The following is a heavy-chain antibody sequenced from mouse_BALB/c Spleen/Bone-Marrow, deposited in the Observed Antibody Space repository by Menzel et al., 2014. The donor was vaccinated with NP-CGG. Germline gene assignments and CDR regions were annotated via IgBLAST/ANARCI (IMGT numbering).Heavy chain of an antibody. V-gene: IGHV7-3*02. D-gene: IGHD1-2*01. CDR1: GFTFTDYY. CDR3: ARDNYYGYHWYFDV. Sequence: EVKVVESGGGLVQPGGSLRLSCATSGFTFTDYYMSWVRQPPGKALEWLGFIRNKANGYTTEYSASVKGRFTISRDNSQSILYLQMNTLRAEDSATYYCARDNYYGYHWYFDVWGAGTTVTVSS. J-gene: IGHJ1*01. CDR2: IRNKANGYTT.